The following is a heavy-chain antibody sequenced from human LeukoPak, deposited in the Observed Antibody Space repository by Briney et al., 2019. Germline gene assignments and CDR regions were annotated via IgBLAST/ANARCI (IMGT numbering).Heavy chain of an antibody. CDR3: AKGRQQLDP. J-gene: IGHJ5*02. D-gene: IGHD6-13*01. V-gene: IGHV3-23*01. CDR1: GFTFSSYA. CDR2: ISGRAGST. Sequence: GGSLRLSCAASGFTFSSYAMSWVRQAPGKRLEWVSAISGRAGSTYYADSVKGRFTISRDNSEHTRYLQMISLRAEDTAVYYCAKGRQQLDPWGQGTLVTVSS.